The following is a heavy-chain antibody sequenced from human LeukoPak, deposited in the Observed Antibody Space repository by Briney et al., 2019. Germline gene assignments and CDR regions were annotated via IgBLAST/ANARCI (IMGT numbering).Heavy chain of an antibody. CDR2: ISSSSSTI. CDR3: AREAPQYYFDY. Sequence: GGSLRLSCAASGFTFSSYGMNWVRQAPGKGLEWVSYISSSSSTIYYADSVKGRFTISRDNAKNSLYLQMNSLRAEDTAVYYCAREAPQYYFDYWGQGTLVTVSS. J-gene: IGHJ4*02. CDR1: GFTFSSYG. D-gene: IGHD4-11*01. V-gene: IGHV3-48*04.